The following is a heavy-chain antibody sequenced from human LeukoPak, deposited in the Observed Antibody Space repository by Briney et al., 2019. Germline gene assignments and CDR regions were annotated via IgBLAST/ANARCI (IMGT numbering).Heavy chain of an antibody. D-gene: IGHD1-20*01. J-gene: IGHJ4*02. CDR2: IGGHVHST. V-gene: IGHV3-23*01. CDR1: GFTFRNSA. CDR3: ANHRTPDRYHWNYFDY. Sequence: GGSLRLSCAASGFTFRNSAMSWVRQAPGTGLEWVSSIGGHVHSTYYADSVIGRFTISRDDSKNTLYLQMNSLRANDTAIYYCANHRTPDRYHWNYFDYWGQGNLVTVSS.